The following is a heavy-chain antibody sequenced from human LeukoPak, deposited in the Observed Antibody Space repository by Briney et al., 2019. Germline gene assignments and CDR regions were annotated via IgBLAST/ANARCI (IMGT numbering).Heavy chain of an antibody. CDR1: GGSIGSYY. D-gene: IGHD3-22*01. CDR2: IYYSGST. Sequence: SETLSLTCTVSGGSIGSYYWTWIRQPPGKGLEWIGYIYYSGSTNYNPSLKSRVTISVDTSKNQFSLKLSSVTTADTAVYYCARYYYDNSGSIYAFDIWGQGTTVTVSS. J-gene: IGHJ3*02. V-gene: IGHV4-59*01. CDR3: ARYYYDNSGSIYAFDI.